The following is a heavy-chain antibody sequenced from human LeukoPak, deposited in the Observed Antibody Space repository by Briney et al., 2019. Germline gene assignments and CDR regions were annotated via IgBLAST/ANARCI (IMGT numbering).Heavy chain of an antibody. J-gene: IGHJ4*02. CDR1: GYTLTNYY. V-gene: IGHV1-46*01. CDR3: ARGVPGHYDFWSGYFGY. D-gene: IGHD3-3*01. CDR2: INPSGGST. Sequence: GASVKVSCKAFGYTLTNYYMHWVRQAPGQGLEWMGIINPSGGSTSYAQKFQGRVTMTRDMSTSTVYMELSSLRSEDTAVYYCARGVPGHYDFWSGYFGYWGQGTLVTVSS.